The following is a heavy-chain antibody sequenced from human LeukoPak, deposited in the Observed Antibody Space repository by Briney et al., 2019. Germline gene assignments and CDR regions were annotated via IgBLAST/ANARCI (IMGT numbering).Heavy chain of an antibody. J-gene: IGHJ4*02. CDR3: AKTYTATVYYFDY. CDR2: ISGNSATI. D-gene: IGHD5-18*01. Sequence: GGSLRLSCAASGFTFSSYAMSWLRQAPGKGLEWVSAISGNSATIYYADSVKGRFTISRDNSKNTLYLQMNSLRAEDTAVYYCAKTYTATVYYFDYWGQGTLVTVSS. CDR1: GFTFSSYA. V-gene: IGHV3-23*01.